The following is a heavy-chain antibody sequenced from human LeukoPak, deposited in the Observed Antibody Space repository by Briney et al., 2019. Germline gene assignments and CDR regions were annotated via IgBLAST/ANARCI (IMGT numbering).Heavy chain of an antibody. CDR3: ASTGGSLSLYYYYMDV. V-gene: IGHV4-59*12. CDR1: GGSISGYY. D-gene: IGHD2/OR15-2a*01. Sequence: PSETLSLTCTVSGGSISGYYWSWIRQPPGKGLEWIGYIYYSGSTNYSPSLKSRVTISVDTSKNQFSLKLSSVTAADTAVYYCASTGGSLSLYYYYMDVWGKGTTVTVSS. J-gene: IGHJ6*03. CDR2: IYYSGST.